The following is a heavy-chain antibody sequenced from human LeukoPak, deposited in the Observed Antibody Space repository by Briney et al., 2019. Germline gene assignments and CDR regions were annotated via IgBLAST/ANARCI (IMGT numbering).Heavy chain of an antibody. CDR2: IYTSGST. CDR1: GGSICSYY. Sequence: SETLSLTCTVSGGSICSYYWSWIRQPAGKGLEWIGRIYTSGSTNYNPSLKSRATMSVDTSKNQFSLKLSSVTAADTAVYYCARDRGSGQRTLDSWGQGTLVTVSS. V-gene: IGHV4-4*07. CDR3: ARDRGSGQRTLDS. J-gene: IGHJ5*02. D-gene: IGHD3-10*01.